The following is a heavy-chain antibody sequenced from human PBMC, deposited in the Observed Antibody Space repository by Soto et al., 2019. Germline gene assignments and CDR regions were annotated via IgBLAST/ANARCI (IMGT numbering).Heavy chain of an antibody. Sequence: QDQLVQSGAEVKQPGASVTVSCKASGYSFTNYGVNWVRQAPGQGLEWMGWISAFNGNTHYAQNLQGRVTMTTDASTSTAYMELRSLRSDDTAVYYCARDRGVAPPVAGNTHYYYYMDVWGKGTTVTVSS. J-gene: IGHJ6*03. D-gene: IGHD6-19*01. CDR3: ARDRGVAPPVAGNTHYYYYMDV. CDR1: GYSFTNYG. CDR2: ISAFNGNT. V-gene: IGHV1-18*01.